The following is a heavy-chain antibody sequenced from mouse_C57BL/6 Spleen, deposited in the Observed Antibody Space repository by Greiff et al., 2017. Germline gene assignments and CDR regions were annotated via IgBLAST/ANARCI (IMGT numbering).Heavy chain of an antibody. D-gene: IGHD2-1*01. CDR2: INPSTGDT. CDR1: GYSFTGYF. Sequence: EVQLQQSGPELVKPGDSVKISCKASGYSFTGYFMNWVMQSHGKSLEWIGRINPSTGDTSYNQKFKGKATLTVDKSSSTAHMELRSLISEDAAVYYCARDYGNYWYFDVWGTGTTVTVSS. V-gene: IGHV1-20*01. J-gene: IGHJ1*03. CDR3: ARDYGNYWYFDV.